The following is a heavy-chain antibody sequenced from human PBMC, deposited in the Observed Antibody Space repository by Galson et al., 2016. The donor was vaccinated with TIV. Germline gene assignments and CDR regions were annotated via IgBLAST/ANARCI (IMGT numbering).Heavy chain of an antibody. V-gene: IGHV5-10-1*01. Sequence: QSGAEVKKAGESLRISCKGSGYSFTNYWINWVRQMPGKGLEWMGRIDCSDSYTDYSPSFQGHVTISADNSITTPFLQWNTLRASDTAMYYCAISGSGVRAFDFWGQGTLVTVSS. CDR2: IDCSDSYT. CDR1: GYSFTNYW. CDR3: AISGSGVRAFDF. J-gene: IGHJ4*02. D-gene: IGHD6-25*01.